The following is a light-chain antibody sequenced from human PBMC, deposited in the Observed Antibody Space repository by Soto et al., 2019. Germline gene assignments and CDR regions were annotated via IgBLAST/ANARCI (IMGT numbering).Light chain of an antibody. CDR2: YDS. J-gene: IGLJ1*01. Sequence: SYELTQTPSVSVAPGKTARITCGGNNIGSKSVHWYQQKPGQAPVLVIYYDSDRPSGIPERFSGSNSGNTATLTISRVEAVDEADYYCQVWDSSSEHYVFGTGTKLTVL. V-gene: IGLV3-21*04. CDR1: NIGSKS. CDR3: QVWDSSSEHYV.